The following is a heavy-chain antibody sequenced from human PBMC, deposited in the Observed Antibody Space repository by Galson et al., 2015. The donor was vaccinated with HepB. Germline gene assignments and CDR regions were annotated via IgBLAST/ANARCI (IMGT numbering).Heavy chain of an antibody. CDR2: ISWDGGST. CDR3: AKDKTRPAVVAARFGWFDP. Sequence: SLRLSCAASGFTFDDYTMHWVRQAPGKGLEWVSLISWDGGSTYYADSVKGRFTISRDNSKNSLYLQMNSLRTEDTALYYCAKDKTRPAVVAARFGWFDPWGQGTLVTVSS. J-gene: IGHJ5*02. CDR1: GFTFDDYT. D-gene: IGHD2-15*01. V-gene: IGHV3-43*01.